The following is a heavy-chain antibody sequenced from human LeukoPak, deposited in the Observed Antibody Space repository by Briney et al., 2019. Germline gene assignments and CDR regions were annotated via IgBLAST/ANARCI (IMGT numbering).Heavy chain of an antibody. V-gene: IGHV4-39*01. Sequence: SETLSLTCTVSGGSTSSSDYYWGWIRQPPDEGLEWIASIRYSGNTYHNPSLKSRVTITVDTSKNQFSLKVNSVTAADTAAYYCAGLGASGNGYLSWFDPWGQGTLVTVSS. CDR2: IRYSGNT. J-gene: IGHJ5*02. D-gene: IGHD3-22*01. CDR3: AGLGASGNGYLSWFDP. CDR1: GGSTSSSDYY.